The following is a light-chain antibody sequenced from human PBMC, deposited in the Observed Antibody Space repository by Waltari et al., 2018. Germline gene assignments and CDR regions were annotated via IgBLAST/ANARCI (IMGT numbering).Light chain of an antibody. V-gene: IGLV2-23*02. J-gene: IGLJ1*01. CDR2: EVS. Sequence: QSALTQPASVSGSPGQSITISCTGTSSDVGSYNLVSWYQQHPGKAPKLMIFEVSKRPSGVSNCFSGSKSGNTASLTISGLQAEDEADYYCCSYAGRSTLEVFGTGTKVTVL. CDR1: SSDVGSYNL. CDR3: CSYAGRSTLEV.